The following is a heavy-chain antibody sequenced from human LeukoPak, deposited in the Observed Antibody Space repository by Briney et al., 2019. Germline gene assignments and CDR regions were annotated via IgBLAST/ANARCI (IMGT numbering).Heavy chain of an antibody. CDR2: IFHSGST. V-gene: IGHV4-4*02. D-gene: IGHD3-22*01. CDR1: GGSVSTKNW. J-gene: IGHJ3*02. CDR3: ARGFHDTSFTGFDI. Sequence: SETLSLTRAVSGGSVSTKNWWTWVRQAPGKGLECIGEIFHSGSTSYNPSLKSRVTLSIDKSKNQFSLTLTSVTAADTAVYYCARGFHDTSFTGFDIWGPGTMVTVSS.